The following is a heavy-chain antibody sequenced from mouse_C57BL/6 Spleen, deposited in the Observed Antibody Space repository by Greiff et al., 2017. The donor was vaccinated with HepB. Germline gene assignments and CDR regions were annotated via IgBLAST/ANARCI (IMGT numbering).Heavy chain of an antibody. Sequence: QVQLKESGAELVRPGTSVKMSCKASGYTFTNYWIGWAKQRPGHGLEWIGDIDPGGGYTNYNEKFKGKATLTADKSSSTAYMQFSSLTSEDSAIYYWARDPYYYGSRDWYFDVWGTGTTVTVSS. CDR3: ARDPYYYGSRDWYFDV. CDR1: GYTFTNYW. CDR2: IDPGGGYT. J-gene: IGHJ1*03. D-gene: IGHD1-1*01. V-gene: IGHV1-63*01.